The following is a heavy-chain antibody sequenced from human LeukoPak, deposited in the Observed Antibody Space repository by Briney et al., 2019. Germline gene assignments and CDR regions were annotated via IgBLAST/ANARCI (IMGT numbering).Heavy chain of an antibody. CDR1: GFTFISYG. CDR2: INWNGGST. V-gene: IGHV3-20*04. Sequence: SGGSLRLSCAASGFTFISYGMHWVRQAPGKGLEWVSGINWNGGSTGYADSVKGRFTFSRDNAKNSLYLQMNSLRAEDTALYYCARDLAYYGSGSYSGNYYYMDVWGKGTTVTVSS. D-gene: IGHD3-10*01. CDR3: ARDLAYYGSGSYSGNYYYMDV. J-gene: IGHJ6*03.